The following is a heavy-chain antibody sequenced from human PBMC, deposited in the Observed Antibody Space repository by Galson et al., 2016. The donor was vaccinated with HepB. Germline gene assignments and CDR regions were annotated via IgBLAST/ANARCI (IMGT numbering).Heavy chain of an antibody. CDR3: TRVHREGIAAAGFQI. CDR2: IIPMSGTA. J-gene: IGHJ4*02. V-gene: IGHV1-69*13. Sequence: SVKVSCKASGGPFSTYALSWVRQAPGQGLEWMGGIIPMSGTANYALKFQGRVTITADESTTTAYMELISLRSEDTALYYCTRVHREGIAAAGFQIWGQGTLVTVSS. D-gene: IGHD6-13*01. CDR1: GGPFSTYA.